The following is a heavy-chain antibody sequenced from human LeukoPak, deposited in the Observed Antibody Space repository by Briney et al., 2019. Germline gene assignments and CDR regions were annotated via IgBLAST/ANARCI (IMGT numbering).Heavy chain of an antibody. CDR2: ISGSGGST. CDR3: AKDPHPLYCSSTSCYIDY. CDR1: GFTFSSYA. D-gene: IGHD2-2*02. Sequence: GGSLRLSCAASGFTFSSYAMSWVRQAPGKGLEWVSAISGSGGSTYYADSVKGRFTISRDNFKNTLYLQMNSLRAEDTAVYYCAKDPHPLYCSSTSCYIDYWGQGTLVTVSS. V-gene: IGHV3-23*01. J-gene: IGHJ4*02.